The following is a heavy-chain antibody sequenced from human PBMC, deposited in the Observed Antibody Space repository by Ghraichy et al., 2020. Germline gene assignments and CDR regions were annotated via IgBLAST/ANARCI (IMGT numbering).Heavy chain of an antibody. D-gene: IGHD6-13*01. Sequence: GGSLRLSCTASGFTFTDYTMSWFRQAPGKGLEWVGFIRTKASGGTTEYAASVKGRFTISRDDSRSIAYLQMNSLKTEDTAVYCCHSSSWNWFDPWGQGTLVTVSS. V-gene: IGHV3-49*03. J-gene: IGHJ5*02. CDR3: HSSSWNWFDP. CDR1: GFTFTDYT. CDR2: IRTKASGGTT.